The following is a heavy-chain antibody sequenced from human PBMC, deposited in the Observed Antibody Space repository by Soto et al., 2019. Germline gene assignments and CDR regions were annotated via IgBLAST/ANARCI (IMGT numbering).Heavy chain of an antibody. Sequence: QLQLQESGSGLVKPSQTLSLTCAVSGGSISSDPYSWSWIRRPPGKGLEWIGYIYHSGSTYYNPSLKSRVTISVDRSKNQFSLKLSSVTAADTAVYYCARGGYGGNWWFDPWGQGTLVTVSS. D-gene: IGHD2-15*01. CDR2: IYHSGST. V-gene: IGHV4-30-2*01. CDR3: ARGGYGGNWWFDP. J-gene: IGHJ5*02. CDR1: GGSISSDPYS.